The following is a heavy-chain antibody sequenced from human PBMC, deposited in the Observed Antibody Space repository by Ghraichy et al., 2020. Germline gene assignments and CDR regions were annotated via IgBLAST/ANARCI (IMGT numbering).Heavy chain of an antibody. CDR2: INPNSGGT. CDR1: GYTFTGYY. D-gene: IGHD2-8*01. CDR3: ARDPVLMVYAIKNWFDP. V-gene: IGHV1-2*02. J-gene: IGHJ5*02. Sequence: ASVKVSCKASGYTFTGYYMHWVRQAPGQGLEWMGWINPNSGGTNYAQKFQGRVTMTRDTSISTAYMELSRLRSDDTAVYYCARDPVLMVYAIKNWFDPWGQGTLVTVSS.